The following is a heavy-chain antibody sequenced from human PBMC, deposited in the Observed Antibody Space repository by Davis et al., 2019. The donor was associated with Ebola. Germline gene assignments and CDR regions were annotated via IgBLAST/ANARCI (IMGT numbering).Heavy chain of an antibody. Sequence: ASVKVSCKTSGYTFINYGISWVRQAPGQGLEWMGWISAYNGNTNYAQKLQGRVTMTTGTSTSTAYMELRSRRSDDTAVYYCAREGRHDYGDIRVQRHGMDVWGQGTTVTVSS. V-gene: IGHV1-18*01. CDR3: AREGRHDYGDIRVQRHGMDV. CDR1: GYTFINYG. J-gene: IGHJ6*02. CDR2: ISAYNGNT. D-gene: IGHD4-17*01.